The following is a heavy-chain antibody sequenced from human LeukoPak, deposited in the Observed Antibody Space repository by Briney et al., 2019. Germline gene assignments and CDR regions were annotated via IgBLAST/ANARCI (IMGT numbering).Heavy chain of an antibody. Sequence: GGSLRLSCAASGFPFRDYYMTWIRQAPGKGLEWISYISRSGDSLYYAESVEGRFTISRDNAKNSLFLQMNSPRADDTAVYYCAREVVIFPDYYYYGMDVWGQGTTVTVPS. CDR1: GFPFRDYY. D-gene: IGHD3-9*01. V-gene: IGHV3-11*01. J-gene: IGHJ6*02. CDR2: ISRSGDSL. CDR3: AREVVIFPDYYYYGMDV.